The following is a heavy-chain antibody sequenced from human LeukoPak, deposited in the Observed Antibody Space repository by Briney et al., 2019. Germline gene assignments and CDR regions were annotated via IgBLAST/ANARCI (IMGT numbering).Heavy chain of an antibody. V-gene: IGHV1-2*02. CDR3: ARESLPRSSSWYQNWFDP. Sequence: ASVKVSCKASGYTFTGYYMHWVRQAPGQGLEWMGWINPNSGGTNYAQKFQGRVTMTRDTSISTAYMELSRLRSDDTAVYYCARESLPRSSSWYQNWFDPWGQGTLVTVSS. CDR2: INPNSGGT. D-gene: IGHD6-13*01. CDR1: GYTFTGYY. J-gene: IGHJ5*02.